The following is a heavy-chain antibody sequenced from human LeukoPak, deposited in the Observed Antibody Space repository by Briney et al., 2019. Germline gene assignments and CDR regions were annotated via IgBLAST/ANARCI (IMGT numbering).Heavy chain of an antibody. Sequence: GGSLRLSCAASGFTFEDYGMSWVRQAPGKGLEWVSTINWSGGSTGYADSVKGRFTISRDDAKNSLYLQMNSLRAEDTALYYCARGTGYSYFDYWGQGSLVTVSS. CDR3: ARGTGYSYFDY. CDR2: INWSGGST. D-gene: IGHD5-18*01. J-gene: IGHJ4*02. CDR1: GFTFEDYG. V-gene: IGHV3-20*04.